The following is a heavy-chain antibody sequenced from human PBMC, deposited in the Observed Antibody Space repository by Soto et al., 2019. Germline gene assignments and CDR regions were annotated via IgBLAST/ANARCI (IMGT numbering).Heavy chain of an antibody. CDR1: GYTLTELS. CDR3: ATESYSNYGNWFDP. CDR2: FDPEDGET. V-gene: IGHV1-24*01. J-gene: IGHJ5*02. Sequence: ASVKVSCKASGYTLTELSMHWVRQAPGKGLEWMGGFDPEDGETIYAQKFQGRVTMTEDTSTDTAYMELSSLRSEDTAVYYCATESYSNYGNWFDPWGQGTLVTVSS. D-gene: IGHD4-4*01.